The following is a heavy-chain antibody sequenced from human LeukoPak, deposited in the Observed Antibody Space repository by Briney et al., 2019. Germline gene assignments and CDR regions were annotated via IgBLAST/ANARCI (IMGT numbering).Heavy chain of an antibody. Sequence: PGGSLGLSCAASGFVFSNYWTHWFRQAPGKGLVCVSRIHSDETITNYADAVKGRLTISRDNAKNTLYLQVSTLTAEDTAIYYCARGAVAASYYFDSWGQGTLVTVSS. V-gene: IGHV3-74*01. CDR1: GFVFSNYW. CDR2: IHSDETIT. J-gene: IGHJ4*02. CDR3: ARGAVAASYYFDS. D-gene: IGHD6-19*01.